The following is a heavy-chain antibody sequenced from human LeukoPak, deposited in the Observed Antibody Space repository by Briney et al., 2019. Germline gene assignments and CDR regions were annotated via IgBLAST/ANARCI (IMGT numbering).Heavy chain of an antibody. CDR3: PRAGGDYEDFGY. D-gene: IGHD4-17*01. CDR1: GFTFSSYE. CDR2: ISSSGSTI. V-gene: IGHV3-48*03. J-gene: IGHJ4*02. Sequence: GGSLRLSCAASGFTFSSYEVNWVRQAPGKGLEWVSYISSSGSTIYYADSVKGGFTISRDNAKNSLYLQMNSLNAGDMHCYNCPRAGGDYEDFGYLGQGTLVTVSS.